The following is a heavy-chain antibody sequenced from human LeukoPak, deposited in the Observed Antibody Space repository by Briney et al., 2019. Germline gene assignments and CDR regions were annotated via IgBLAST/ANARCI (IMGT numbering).Heavy chain of an antibody. CDR3: ARGRGEVNRYCSGGSCYSDQGDY. Sequence: SVKVSCKASGGTFCSYAISWVRQAPGQGLEWMGGIIPIFGTANYAQKFQGRVTITTDESTSTAYMEPSSLRSEDTAVYYCARGRGEVNRYCSGGSCYSDQGDYWGQGALVTVSS. D-gene: IGHD2-15*01. J-gene: IGHJ4*02. CDR2: IIPIFGTA. V-gene: IGHV1-69*05. CDR1: GGTFCSYA.